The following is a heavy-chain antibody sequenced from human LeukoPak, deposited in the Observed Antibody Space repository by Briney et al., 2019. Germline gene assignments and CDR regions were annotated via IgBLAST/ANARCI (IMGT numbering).Heavy chain of an antibody. Sequence: ASVKVSCKASGYTFTSYGISWVRQAPGQGLEWMGWINPNSGGTNYAQKFQGRVTMTRDTSISTAYMELSRLRSDDTAVYYCARGLEVGYWGQGTLVTVSS. D-gene: IGHD1-26*01. CDR2: INPNSGGT. V-gene: IGHV1-2*02. CDR1: GYTFTSYG. J-gene: IGHJ4*02. CDR3: ARGLEVGY.